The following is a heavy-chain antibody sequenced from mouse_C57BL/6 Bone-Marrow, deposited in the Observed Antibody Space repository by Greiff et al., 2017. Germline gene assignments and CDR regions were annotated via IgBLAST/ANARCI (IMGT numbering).Heavy chain of an antibody. CDR1: GYTFTSYG. CDR2: IYPRSGNT. J-gene: IGHJ1*03. V-gene: IGHV1-81*01. Sequence: VKLMESGAELARPGASVKLSCKASGYTFTSYGISWVKQRTGQGLEWIGEIYPRSGNTYYNEKFKGKATLTADKSSSTAYMELRSLTSEDSAVYFCARRGFITWYFDVWGTGTTVTVSS. D-gene: IGHD1-1*01. CDR3: ARRGFITWYFDV.